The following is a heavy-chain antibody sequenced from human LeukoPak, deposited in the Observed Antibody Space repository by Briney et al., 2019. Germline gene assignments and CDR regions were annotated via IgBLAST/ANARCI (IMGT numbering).Heavy chain of an antibody. J-gene: IGHJ4*02. V-gene: IGHV3-23*01. CDR1: GFTFSTYA. D-gene: IGHD3-22*01. CDR3: AKSSYYDSSGYYREHYFDY. Sequence: PGGSLRLSCAASGFTFSTYAMSWVRQAPGKGLEWVSAISGSGGSTNYADSVKGRVTVSRDNSKSTLYLQMNSLGAEDTAVYYCAKSSYYDSSGYYREHYFDYWGQGTLVTVSS. CDR2: ISGSGGST.